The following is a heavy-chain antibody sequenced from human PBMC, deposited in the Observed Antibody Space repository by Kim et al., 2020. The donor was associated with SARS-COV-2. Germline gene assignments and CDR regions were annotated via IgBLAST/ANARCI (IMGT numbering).Heavy chain of an antibody. D-gene: IGHD6-13*01. CDR3: ARVRRVRIAAAGPYYYYYYGMDV. V-gene: IGHV4-34*01. CDR1: GGSFSGYY. Sequence: SETLSLTCAVYGGSFSGYYWSWIRQPPGKGLEWIGEINHSGSTNYNPSLKSRVTISVDTSKNQFSLKLSSVTAADTAVYYCARVRRVRIAAAGPYYYYYYGMDVWGQGTTVTVSS. J-gene: IGHJ6*02. CDR2: INHSGST.